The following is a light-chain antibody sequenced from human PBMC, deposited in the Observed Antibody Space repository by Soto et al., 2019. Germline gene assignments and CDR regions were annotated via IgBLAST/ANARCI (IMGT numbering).Light chain of an antibody. V-gene: IGLV2-8*01. CDR2: EVN. Sequence: QSVLTPPPSPSGAPGQSGTLSCTWTSSDVGGYNYVSWYQQHPGKAPKLMIYEVNKRPSGVPDRFSGSKSGNTASLTVSGLQAEDEGDYYCSSHAGSKRVFGTGTKVTVL. CDR1: SSDVGGYNY. CDR3: SSHAGSKRV. J-gene: IGLJ1*01.